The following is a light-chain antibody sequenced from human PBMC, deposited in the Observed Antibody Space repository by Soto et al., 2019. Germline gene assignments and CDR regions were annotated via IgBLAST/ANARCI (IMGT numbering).Light chain of an antibody. CDR3: SSYAGRNSLGV. V-gene: IGLV2-8*01. Sequence: SALTQPPSASGSPGQSVTISCTGTINDVGGYNYVSWYQQLPGKAPKLMIYEVTKRPSGVPDRFSGSKSGNTASLTVSGLQAEDEADYYCSSYAGRNSLGVFGGGTKLTVL. CDR2: EVT. J-gene: IGLJ3*02. CDR1: INDVGGYNY.